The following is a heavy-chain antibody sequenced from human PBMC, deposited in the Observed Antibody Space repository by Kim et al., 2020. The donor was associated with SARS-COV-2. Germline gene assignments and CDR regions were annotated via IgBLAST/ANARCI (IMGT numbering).Heavy chain of an antibody. V-gene: IGHV3-7*03. CDR3: GRDMDV. J-gene: IGHJ6*02. CDR2: INQDGSEK. Sequence: GGSLRLSCVGSGFTFSNYWMTWVRQAPGKGLEWVANINQDGSEKNYVDSVKGRSTISRDNAKNSLFLQMNSLRVEDTAVYYCGRDMDVWGQGTTVIVS. CDR1: GFTFSNYW.